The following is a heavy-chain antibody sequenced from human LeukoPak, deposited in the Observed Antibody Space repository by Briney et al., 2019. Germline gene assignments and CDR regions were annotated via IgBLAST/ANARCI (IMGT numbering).Heavy chain of an antibody. V-gene: IGHV3-7*01. D-gene: IGHD6-13*01. CDR1: GLTFTDYW. CDR2: IRQDGSEK. J-gene: IGHJ4*01. CDR3: ARDGTAAGLYLDL. Sequence: PGGSLRLSCEVSGLTFTDYWMNWVRQAPGKGPEWVASIRQDGSEKTYVDSVKGRFTISRDNTKNSLSLQLNGLRVEDTAVYYCARDGTAAGLYLDLWGQGTLVTVSS.